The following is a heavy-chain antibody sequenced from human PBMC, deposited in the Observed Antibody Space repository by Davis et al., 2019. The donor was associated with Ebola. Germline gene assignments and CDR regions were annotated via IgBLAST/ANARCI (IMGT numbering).Heavy chain of an antibody. J-gene: IGHJ4*02. CDR2: ISGSGGTT. V-gene: IGHV3-23*01. Sequence: GESLKISCAASGFTFSSYAMSWVRQAPGKGLEWVSTISGSGGTTYYADSVKVRFTVSKDNSKNKLYLQMNSLRAKDTALYFCSKIGGDVSGSDSWGPGTLVTVSS. D-gene: IGHD2-21*02. CDR3: SKIGGDVSGSDS. CDR1: GFTFSSYA.